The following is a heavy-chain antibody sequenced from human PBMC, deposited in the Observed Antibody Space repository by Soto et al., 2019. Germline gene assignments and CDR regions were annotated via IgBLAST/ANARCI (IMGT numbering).Heavy chain of an antibody. J-gene: IGHJ6*01. D-gene: IGHD2-2*01. CDR3: ARTETSSQPINYYYYGRDV. CDR1: GGTFSSYA. Sequence: QVQLVQSGAEVKKPGSSVKVSCKASGGTFSSYAISWVRQAHGQGLEWMGGIIPIFGTANYEQKFQGRVTITADESTSTAYIELSSLRSEDTAVYYCARTETSSQPINYYYYGRDVWGQGTTVTVSS. CDR2: IIPIFGTA. V-gene: IGHV1-69*01.